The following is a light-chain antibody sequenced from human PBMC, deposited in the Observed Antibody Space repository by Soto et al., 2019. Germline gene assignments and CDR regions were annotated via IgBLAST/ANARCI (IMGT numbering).Light chain of an antibody. CDR2: AAS. V-gene: IGKV1-39*01. J-gene: IGKJ1*01. CDR3: QQTYSAPRT. CDR1: QTISNY. Sequence: DIQMTQSTYSLSASVGDRDTITRGAGQTISNYLNWYQQQPGQAPKLLISAASSLQSGVPSRFSGSGSGTDFTLIISSLQPEDFATYYCQQTYSAPRTFGQGTKVDIK.